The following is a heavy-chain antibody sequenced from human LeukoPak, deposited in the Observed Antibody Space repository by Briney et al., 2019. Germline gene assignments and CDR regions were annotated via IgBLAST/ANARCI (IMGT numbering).Heavy chain of an antibody. CDR1: GGSISSSSYY. Sequence: PSETLSLTCTVSGGSISSSSYYWGWIRQPPGKGLEWIGSIYYSGSTYYKPSLKSRVTISVDTSKNQFSLKLSSVTAADTAVYYCARGRYYDSPYFDYWGQGTLVTVSS. CDR3: ARGRYYDSPYFDY. D-gene: IGHD3-22*01. J-gene: IGHJ4*02. V-gene: IGHV4-39*07. CDR2: IYYSGST.